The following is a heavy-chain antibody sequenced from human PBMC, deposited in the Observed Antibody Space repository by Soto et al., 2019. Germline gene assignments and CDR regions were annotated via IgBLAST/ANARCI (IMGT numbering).Heavy chain of an antibody. CDR1: GGSISSYY. Sequence: QVQLQESGPGLVKPSETLSLTCTVSGGSISSYYWSWIRQPPGKGLEWIGYIYYSGSTNYNPSLTSRVTTSVDTSKNQFSLKLSSVTAADTAVYYCARDQGYYGSGWGWIDPWGQGTLVTVSS. V-gene: IGHV4-59*01. J-gene: IGHJ5*02. D-gene: IGHD3-10*01. CDR2: IYYSGST. CDR3: ARDQGYYGSGWGWIDP.